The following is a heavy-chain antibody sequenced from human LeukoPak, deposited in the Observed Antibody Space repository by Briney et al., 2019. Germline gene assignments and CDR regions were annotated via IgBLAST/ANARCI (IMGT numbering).Heavy chain of an antibody. CDR2: ISSSSSYI. V-gene: IGHV3-21*01. CDR1: GFTFSSYS. CDR3: ARVITMVRGVPYYYGMDV. Sequence: PGGPLRLSCAASGFTFSSYSMNWVRQAPGKGLEWVSSISSSSSYIYYADSVKGRFTISRDNAKNSLYLQMNSLRAEDTAVYYCARVITMVRGVPYYYGMDVWGKGTTVTVSS. J-gene: IGHJ6*04. D-gene: IGHD3-10*01.